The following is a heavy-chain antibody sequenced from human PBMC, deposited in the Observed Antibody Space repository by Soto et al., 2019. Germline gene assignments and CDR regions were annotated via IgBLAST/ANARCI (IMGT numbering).Heavy chain of an antibody. V-gene: IGHV4-59*12. J-gene: IGHJ5*02. Sequence: PSETLSLTCTVSGGSISNSYWNWIRQPPGKGLEWIGYIYHSGSTYYNPSLKSRVTISVDRSKNQFSPKLSSVTAADTAVCYCATVPGAWGQGTLVTVSS. CDR3: ATVPGA. CDR1: GGSISNSY. CDR2: IYHSGST.